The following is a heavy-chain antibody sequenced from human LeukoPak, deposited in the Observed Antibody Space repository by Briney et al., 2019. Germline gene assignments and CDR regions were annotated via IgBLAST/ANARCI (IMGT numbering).Heavy chain of an antibody. CDR1: GFTFSHYY. CDR3: ARGRPGTVFLCDY. V-gene: IGHV3-11*06. Sequence: GGSLRLSCAPSGFTFSHYYVRWTRHARGKGLEWVSYIGSSSSYTNYADSVKGRFTISRDSAKNSLYLQMNSLRAEDTAVYYCARGRPGTVFLCDYWGQGTLVTVSS. CDR2: IGSSSSYT. D-gene: IGHD1-7*01. J-gene: IGHJ4*02.